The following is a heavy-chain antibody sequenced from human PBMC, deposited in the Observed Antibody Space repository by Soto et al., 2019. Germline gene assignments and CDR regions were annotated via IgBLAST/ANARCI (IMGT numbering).Heavy chain of an antibody. V-gene: IGHV3-7*01. J-gene: IGHJ5*02. CDR3: ATSMRHTLDP. Sequence: EVQVVESGGGLVQPGGSLSLSCAASGFTFEFHWLTWVRQVPGKGREWVANKNQDGSDKYYVDSVKGRFIISRDNAKDSLYLQMNSLRVEDTAVYYCATSMRHTLDPWGQGTLVTVS. D-gene: IGHD2-21*01. CDR1: GFTFEFHW. CDR2: KNQDGSDK.